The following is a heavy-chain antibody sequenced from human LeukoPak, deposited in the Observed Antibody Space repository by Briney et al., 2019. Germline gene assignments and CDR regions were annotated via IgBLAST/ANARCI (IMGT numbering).Heavy chain of an antibody. CDR1: GFTFTSYS. D-gene: IGHD3/OR15-3a*01. CDR3: ARAMDGWYDP. CDR2: ISIGSSTR. V-gene: IGHV3-48*02. J-gene: IGHJ5*02. Sequence: GGSLRLSCAASGFTFTSYSMNWARQAPGKGLEWVSYISIGSSTRYYADSVKGRFTISRDNAKNSLYLQMNSLRDEDTAVYYCARAMDGWYDPWGQGTLVTVSS.